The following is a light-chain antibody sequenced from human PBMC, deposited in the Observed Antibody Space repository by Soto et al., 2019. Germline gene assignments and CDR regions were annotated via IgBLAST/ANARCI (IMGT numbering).Light chain of an antibody. CDR3: QQYNNWLRT. CDR2: GAS. CDR1: QSVSSN. Sequence: EIVMTQSPATLSVSPGERATLSCRASQSVSSNLACYQHKPGQAPRLLIYGASTRATGIPARFSGSGSGTEFTLTISSLQSEDFAVYYCQQYNNWLRTFGQGTKVDI. V-gene: IGKV3-15*01. J-gene: IGKJ1*01.